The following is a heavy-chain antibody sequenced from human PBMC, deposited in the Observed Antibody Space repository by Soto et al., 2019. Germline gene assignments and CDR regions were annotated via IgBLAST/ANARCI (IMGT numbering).Heavy chain of an antibody. CDR3: AKDILKGMGYYMDV. CDR1: GFTFDDYA. V-gene: IGHV3-9*01. CDR2: ISWNSGSI. Sequence: GGSLRLSCAASGFTFDDYAMHWVRQAPGKGLEWVSGISWNSGSIGYADSVKGRFTISRDNAKNSLYLQMNSLRAEDTALYYCAKDILKGMGYYMDVWGKGTTVTVSS. D-gene: IGHD2-8*01. J-gene: IGHJ6*03.